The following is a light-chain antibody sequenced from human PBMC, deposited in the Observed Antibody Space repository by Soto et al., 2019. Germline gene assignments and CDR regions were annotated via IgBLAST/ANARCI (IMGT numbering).Light chain of an antibody. CDR1: SSAFGNYNL. J-gene: IGLJ1*01. Sequence: QSVLTQPASVSGSPGQSITISCTGTSSAFGNYNLVSWYQQHPGKVPKLILFEVNKRPSGVSGRFSGSKSGNTASLTISGLQAEDEADYDCCSFTSSNTHVFGTGSKVTVL. CDR2: EVN. CDR3: CSFTSSNTHV. V-gene: IGLV2-23*02.